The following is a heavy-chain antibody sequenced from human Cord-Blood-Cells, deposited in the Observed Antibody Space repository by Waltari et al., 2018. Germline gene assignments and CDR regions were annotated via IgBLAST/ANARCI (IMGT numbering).Heavy chain of an antibody. J-gene: IGHJ2*01. CDR3: ARDHVSGWQLENWYFDL. Sequence: EVQLVESGGGLVQPGGSLRLSCAASGFTFSSYEMKWVRQAPGKGLEWVSYISGSGSTIYYPDSGKGQFTSSRANAKDSLYLQMNSLRADDTAVYYCARDHVSGWQLENWYFDLWGRDTRVTVSS. V-gene: IGHV3-48*03. CDR1: GFTFSSYE. CDR2: ISGSGSTI. D-gene: IGHD2-15*01.